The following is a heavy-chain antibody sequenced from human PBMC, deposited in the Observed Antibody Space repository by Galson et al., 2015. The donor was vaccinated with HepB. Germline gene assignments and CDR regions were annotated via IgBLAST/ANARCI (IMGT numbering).Heavy chain of an antibody. J-gene: IGHJ4*02. CDR1: GGSISSYY. CDR2: IYYSGST. Sequence: SETLSLTCTVSGGSISSYYWSWIRQPPGKGLEWIGYIYYSGSTNYNPSLKSRVTISVDTSKNQFSLKLSSVTAADTAVYYCARQGAVAGRWVYYFDYLGQGTLVTVSS. CDR3: ARQGAVAGRWVYYFDY. D-gene: IGHD6-19*01. V-gene: IGHV4-59*08.